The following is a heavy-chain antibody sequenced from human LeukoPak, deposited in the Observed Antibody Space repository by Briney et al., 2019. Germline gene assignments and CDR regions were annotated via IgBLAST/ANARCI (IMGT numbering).Heavy chain of an antibody. CDR2: IYHSGST. V-gene: IGHV4-38-2*01. CDR1: GYSISSGYY. J-gene: IGHJ3*02. Sequence: PSETLSLTCAVSGYSISSGYYWGWIRQPPGKGLEWIGSIYHSGSTYYNPSLKSRVTISVDTSKNRFSLKLSSVTAADTAVYYCARHTVDPFTMIVVVDAFDIWGQGTMVTVSS. D-gene: IGHD3-22*01. CDR3: ARHTVDPFTMIVVVDAFDI.